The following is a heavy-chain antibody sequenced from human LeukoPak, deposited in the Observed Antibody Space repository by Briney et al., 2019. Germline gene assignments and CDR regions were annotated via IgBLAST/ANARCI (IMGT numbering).Heavy chain of an antibody. CDR1: GGSISTYY. CDR3: ARGGTVLNFQH. J-gene: IGHJ1*01. Sequence: SETPSLTCTVSGGSISTYYWSWIRQPPGKGLEWIGYIYYSGSTNYNPSLKSRVTISLDTSKNQFSLKLSSVTAADTAVYYCARGGTVLNFQHWGQGTLVTVSS. CDR2: IYYSGST. D-gene: IGHD4-23*01. V-gene: IGHV4-59*01.